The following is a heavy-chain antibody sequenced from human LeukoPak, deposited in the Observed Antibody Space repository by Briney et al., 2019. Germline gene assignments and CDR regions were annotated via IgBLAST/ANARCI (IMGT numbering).Heavy chain of an antibody. CDR2: INPSDGST. J-gene: IGHJ4*02. CDR3: ARDRGTSGWYQRGYYFDY. D-gene: IGHD6-19*01. Sequence: ASVKVSCKASGYSFTSYHMHWVRQAPGQGLEWMGIINPSDGSTSYAHKFHGRVTLTRDTSTSTVYMELTSLRSEDTAVHYCARDRGTSGWYQRGYYFDYWGQGTLVTVPS. V-gene: IGHV1-46*01. CDR1: GYSFTSYH.